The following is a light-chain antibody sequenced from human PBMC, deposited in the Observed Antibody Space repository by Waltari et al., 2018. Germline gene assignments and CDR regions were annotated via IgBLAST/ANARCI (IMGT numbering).Light chain of an antibody. CDR3: QQYNQWPLT. Sequence: ETVMTQSPATLSVSPGESVTLSCGASHAVSTNVAWYQHRPGQAPRLPIYVRSTRATDIPARFSGGGSGSDFTLTISNLQSEDFAEYYCQQYNQWPLTFGGGTKVEIK. CDR2: VRS. V-gene: IGKV3-15*01. CDR1: HAVSTN. J-gene: IGKJ4*01.